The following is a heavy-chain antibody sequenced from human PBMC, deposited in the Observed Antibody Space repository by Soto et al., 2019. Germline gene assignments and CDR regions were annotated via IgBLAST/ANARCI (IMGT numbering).Heavy chain of an antibody. Sequence: SETLSLTCAVYGVSFSCYYLSWIRQPPGKGLEWIGEINHSGSTNYNPSLKSRVTISVDTSKNQFSLKLSSVTAADTAVYYCARGPVAAAGNVRAIGMDVWGQGTTVTV. D-gene: IGHD6-13*01. V-gene: IGHV4-34*01. CDR1: GVSFSCYY. CDR2: INHSGST. J-gene: IGHJ6*02. CDR3: ARGPVAAAGNVRAIGMDV.